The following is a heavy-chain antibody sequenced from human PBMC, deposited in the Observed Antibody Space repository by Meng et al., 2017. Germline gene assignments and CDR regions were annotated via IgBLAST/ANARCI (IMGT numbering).Heavy chain of an antibody. CDR3: AKVVVEAANWFDP. Sequence: GESLKISCAASGFTFSSYAMSWVRQAPGKGLEWVSAISGSGGSTYYEDSVKGRFTITRDNSKNTLYLQMNSLRAEDTAVYYCAKVVVEAANWFDPWGQGTLVTVSS. CDR2: ISGSGGST. D-gene: IGHD2-15*01. J-gene: IGHJ5*02. V-gene: IGHV3-23*01. CDR1: GFTFSSYA.